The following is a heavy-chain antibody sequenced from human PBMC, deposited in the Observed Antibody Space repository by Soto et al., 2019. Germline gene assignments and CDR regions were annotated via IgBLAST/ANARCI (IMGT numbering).Heavy chain of an antibody. J-gene: IGHJ6*02. V-gene: IGHV3-23*01. CDR3: AKDDSQKLVPTIYYYYGMDV. CDR2: ISGSGGST. CDR1: GFTFSSYA. Sequence: GGSLRLSCAASGFTFSSYAMSWVRQAPGKGLEWVSAISGSGGSTYYADSVKGRFTISRDNSKNTLYLQMNSLRAEDTAVYYCAKDDSQKLVPTIYYYYGMDVWGQGTTITV. D-gene: IGHD6-13*01.